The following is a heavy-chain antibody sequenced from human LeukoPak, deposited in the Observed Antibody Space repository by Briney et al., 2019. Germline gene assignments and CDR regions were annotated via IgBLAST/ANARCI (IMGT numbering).Heavy chain of an antibody. Sequence: GGSLRLSCAASGFTFSSHGMHWVRQAPGKGLEWVAVISYDGSNKYYADSVKGRFTISRDNSKNTLYLQMNSLRAEDTAVYYCAKDDNWNYHDWGQGTLVTVSS. CDR3: AKDDNWNYHD. CDR1: GFTFSSHG. D-gene: IGHD1-7*01. J-gene: IGHJ4*02. V-gene: IGHV3-30*18. CDR2: ISYDGSNK.